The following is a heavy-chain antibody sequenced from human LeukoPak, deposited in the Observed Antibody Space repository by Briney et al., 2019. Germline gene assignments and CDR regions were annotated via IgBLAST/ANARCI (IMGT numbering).Heavy chain of an antibody. CDR2: ISYDGSNK. Sequence: GGSLRLSCAASGFTFSSYGMHWVRQAPGKGLEWVAVISYDGSNKYYADSVKGRFTISRDNSKNTLYLQMNSLRVEDTAVYYCAKGRCSGGSCYGRGFDYWGQGTLVTVSS. D-gene: IGHD2-15*01. J-gene: IGHJ4*02. CDR1: GFTFSSYG. V-gene: IGHV3-30*18. CDR3: AKGRCSGGSCYGRGFDY.